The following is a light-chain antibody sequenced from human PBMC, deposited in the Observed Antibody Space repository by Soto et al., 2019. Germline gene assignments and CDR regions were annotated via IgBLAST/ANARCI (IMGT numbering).Light chain of an antibody. CDR2: AAS. CDR1: QSISSW. Sequence: DIQMTQSPSTLSASVGDRVTITCRASQSISSWLAWYQQKPGKAPKLLIYAASTLQSGVPSRFSGSGSGTEFTLTSSSLQPEDFATYYCQQLNSYPLACGQGTRLEIK. CDR3: QQLNSYPLA. J-gene: IGKJ5*01. V-gene: IGKV1-9*01.